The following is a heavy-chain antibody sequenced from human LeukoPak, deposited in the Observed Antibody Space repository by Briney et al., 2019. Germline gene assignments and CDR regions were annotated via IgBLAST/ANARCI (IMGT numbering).Heavy chain of an antibody. CDR3: ARHGPYLGRLGWFDP. J-gene: IGHJ5*02. CDR1: SGSISSYY. D-gene: IGHD1-26*01. Sequence: TSETLSLTCTVSSGSISSYYWSWIRQPPGKGLEWIGYIYYTGSTNYNPSLKSRVTISVDTSKNQFSLNLSSVTAADTAVYYCARHGPYLGRLGWFDPWGQGTLVTVSS. CDR2: IYYTGST. V-gene: IGHV4-59*08.